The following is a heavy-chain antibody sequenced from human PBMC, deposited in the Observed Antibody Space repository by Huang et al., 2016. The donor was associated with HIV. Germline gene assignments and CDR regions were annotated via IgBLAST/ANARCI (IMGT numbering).Heavy chain of an antibody. J-gene: IGHJ4*02. CDR3: ARYRLTGTFLDS. CDR2: INPKTGKP. V-gene: IGHV7-4-1*02. Sequence: QVQLVQSGSELRKPGASVKVSCKASGYTFTTYSLIWVRQAPGQGIEWMGWINPKTGKPTYAQGFTGRFVFSLDTTVNTAYLQISSLKTDDTAKYFCARYRLTGTFLDSWGQGTQVTVSS. CDR1: GYTFTTYS. D-gene: IGHD3-9*01.